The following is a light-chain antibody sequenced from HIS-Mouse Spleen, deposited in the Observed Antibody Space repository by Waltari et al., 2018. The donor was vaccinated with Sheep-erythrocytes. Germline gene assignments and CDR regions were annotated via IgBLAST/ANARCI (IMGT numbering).Light chain of an antibody. J-gene: IGLJ3*02. CDR3: AAWDDSLNGWV. Sequence: QSVLTQPPSASGTPGQRVTISCSGSSSNIGSNTVNWYQQLTGTAPKLLIYSNKQRPYGVPDRFSGSKSGTSASLAISGLQSEDEADYYCAAWDDSLNGWVFGGGTKLTVL. V-gene: IGLV1-44*01. CDR2: SNK. CDR1: SSNIGSNT.